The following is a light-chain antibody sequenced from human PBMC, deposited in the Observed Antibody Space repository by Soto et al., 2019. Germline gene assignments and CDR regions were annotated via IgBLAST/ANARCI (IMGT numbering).Light chain of an antibody. J-gene: IGKJ2*01. CDR3: QRGSNWPRYA. CDR2: DAS. CDR1: QSVDSY. Sequence: DIVLPQSPATLSLSPGERATLSCRASQSVDSYLAWYQQKPGQAPRLLIYDASNRSTGTPARFSGSGSGTDFTITISSLEPEVFAVYYCQRGSNWPRYAFGQGTRLEIK. V-gene: IGKV3-11*01.